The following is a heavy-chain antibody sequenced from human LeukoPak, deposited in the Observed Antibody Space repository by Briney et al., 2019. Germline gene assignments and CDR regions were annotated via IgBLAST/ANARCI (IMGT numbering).Heavy chain of an antibody. D-gene: IGHD3-22*01. J-gene: IGHJ5*02. Sequence: SETLSLTCTVSGGSISSYYWSWIRQPPGKGLEWIGYIYTSGNTNYNPSLKSRVTISVDTSKNQFSLKLSSVTAADTAVYYCARQEDSSGYYTPRFDPWGQGTLVTVSS. CDR1: GGSISSYY. CDR3: ARQEDSSGYYTPRFDP. V-gene: IGHV4-4*09. CDR2: IYTSGNT.